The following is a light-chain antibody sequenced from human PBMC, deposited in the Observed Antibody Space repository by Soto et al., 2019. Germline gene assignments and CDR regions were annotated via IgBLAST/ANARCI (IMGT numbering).Light chain of an antibody. CDR2: GAS. CDR3: QQYNDLPLT. V-gene: IGKV3-15*01. J-gene: IGKJ1*01. Sequence: EIVMTQSPATLSVSPGESATLSCRASQSVTSNLAWYKLKPGQAPRLLIYGASTRATGIPARFSGSGSGTEFTLTISSLQSEDFALYYCQQYNDLPLTFGQGTKVEIK. CDR1: QSVTSN.